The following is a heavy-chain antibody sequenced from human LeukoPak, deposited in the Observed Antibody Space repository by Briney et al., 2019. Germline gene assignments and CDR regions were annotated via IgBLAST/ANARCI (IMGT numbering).Heavy chain of an antibody. CDR2: IYYSGST. Sequence: SETLSLTCTVSGGSLSSGDYYWSWIRQPPGKGLEWIGYIYYSGSTYYNPSLKSRVTISVDTSKNQFSLKLSSVTAADTAVYYCARVDYVWGSYPGWFDPWGQGTLVTVSS. CDR1: GGSLSSGDYY. V-gene: IGHV4-30-4*01. CDR3: ARVDYVWGSYPGWFDP. J-gene: IGHJ5*02. D-gene: IGHD3-16*02.